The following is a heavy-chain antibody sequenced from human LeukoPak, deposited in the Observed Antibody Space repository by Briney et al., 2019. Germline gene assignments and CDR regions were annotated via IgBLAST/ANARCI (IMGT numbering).Heavy chain of an antibody. CDR3: ARTDSGGYWAFDM. Sequence: ASAKVSCKASGYTFINYGVTWVRQAPGQGLEWMGWISAFNGNTNYAQQLQDRVTLTTDTSTSTAYMELRSLRSDDTAVYYCARTDSGGYWAFDMWGQGTMVTVSS. D-gene: IGHD3-22*01. CDR2: ISAFNGNT. J-gene: IGHJ3*02. CDR1: GYTFINYG. V-gene: IGHV1-18*01.